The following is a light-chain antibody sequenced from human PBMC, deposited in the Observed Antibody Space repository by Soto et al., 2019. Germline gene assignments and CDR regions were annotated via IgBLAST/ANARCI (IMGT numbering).Light chain of an antibody. V-gene: IGKV3-11*01. Sequence: EIVLTQSPATQSLSPGERATLSCRASQSVSSYLAWYQQKPGQAPRLLIYDASNRATGIPARFSGSGSGTDFTLTISSLEPEDFAVYYCQQRSNWGFTFGPGTKVDIK. J-gene: IGKJ3*01. CDR3: QQRSNWGFT. CDR2: DAS. CDR1: QSVSSY.